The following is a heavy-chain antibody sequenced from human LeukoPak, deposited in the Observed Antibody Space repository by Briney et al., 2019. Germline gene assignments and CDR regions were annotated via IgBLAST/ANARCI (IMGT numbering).Heavy chain of an antibody. CDR3: AHTPNVWLYDAFDI. Sequence: SGPTLVKPTQTLTLTCTFSGFSLSTSGVGVGWIRQPPGKALEWLALLYWNDDKHYSPSLKSRLTITKDTSKNQVVLTMTNMDPVDTATYYCAHTPNVWLYDAFDIWGQGTMVTVSS. D-gene: IGHD3-10*01. J-gene: IGHJ3*02. CDR2: LYWNDDK. V-gene: IGHV2-5*01. CDR1: GFSLSTSGVG.